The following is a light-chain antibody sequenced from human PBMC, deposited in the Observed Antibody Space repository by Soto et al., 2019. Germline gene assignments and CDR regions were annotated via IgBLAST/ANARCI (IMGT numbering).Light chain of an antibody. J-gene: IGLJ1*01. CDR2: EVS. CDR3: SSSAGSHNDV. CDR1: SSDIGGYNY. Sequence: QSALTQPPSASGSPGQSVTISCTGSSSDIGGYNYVSWYQQHPGKAPKLMIYEVSKRPSGVPDRLSGSKSGNTASLTVSGHHAEDEADYYCSSSAGSHNDVFGNGTKVTVL. V-gene: IGLV2-8*01.